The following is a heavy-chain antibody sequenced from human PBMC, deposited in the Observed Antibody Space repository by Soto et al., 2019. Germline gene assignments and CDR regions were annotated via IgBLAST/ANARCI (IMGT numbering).Heavy chain of an antibody. CDR2: FDPEDGET. Sequence: ASVKVSCKVSGYTLTELSMHWVRQAPGKGLEWMGGFDPEDGETIYAQKFQGRVTMTEDTSTDTAYMELSSLRSEDTAVYYCATLGGVPAAIGVYYYMDVWGKGTTVTVSS. CDR3: ATLGGVPAAIGVYYYMDV. V-gene: IGHV1-24*01. CDR1: GYTLTELS. D-gene: IGHD2-2*02. J-gene: IGHJ6*03.